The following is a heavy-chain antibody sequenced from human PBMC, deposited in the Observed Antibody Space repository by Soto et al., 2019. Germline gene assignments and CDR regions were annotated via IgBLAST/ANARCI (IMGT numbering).Heavy chain of an antibody. Sequence: GSLRLSCAASGFTFSSYAMSWVRQAPGKGLEWVSAISGSGGSTYYADSVKGRFTISRDNSKNTLYLQMNSLRAEDTAVYYCAKHTMVRGVLAMEVYYFDYWGQGTLVTVSS. CDR1: GFTFSSYA. D-gene: IGHD3-10*01. CDR3: AKHTMVRGVLAMEVYYFDY. CDR2: ISGSGGST. V-gene: IGHV3-23*01. J-gene: IGHJ4*02.